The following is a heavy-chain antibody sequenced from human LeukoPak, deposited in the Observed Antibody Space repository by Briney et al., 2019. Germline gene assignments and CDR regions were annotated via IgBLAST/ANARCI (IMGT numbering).Heavy chain of an antibody. CDR3: ARSFLAYYYDSSGPTEDY. CDR2: INHSGST. J-gene: IGHJ4*02. CDR1: GGSFSGYY. V-gene: IGHV4-34*01. Sequence: SETLSLTCAVYGGSFSGYYWSWIRQPPGKGLEWIGEINHSGSTNYNPSLKSRVTISVDRSKNQFSLKLSSVTAADTAVYYCARSFLAYYYDSSGPTEDYWGQGTLVTVSS. D-gene: IGHD3-22*01.